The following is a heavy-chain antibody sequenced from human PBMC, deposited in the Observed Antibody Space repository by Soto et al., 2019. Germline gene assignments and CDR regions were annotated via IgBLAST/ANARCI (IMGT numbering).Heavy chain of an antibody. V-gene: IGHV5-51*01. D-gene: IGHD3-22*01. CDR3: ARLPPSITMIVGDFDWFDP. J-gene: IGHJ5*02. CDR1: GYSFTSYW. CDR2: IYPGDSDT. Sequence: GESLKISCKGSGYSFTSYWIGWVRQMPGKGLEWMGIIYPGDSDTRYSPSLQGQVTISADKSISTAYLQWSSLKASDTAMYYCARLPPSITMIVGDFDWFDPWGQGTLVTVSS.